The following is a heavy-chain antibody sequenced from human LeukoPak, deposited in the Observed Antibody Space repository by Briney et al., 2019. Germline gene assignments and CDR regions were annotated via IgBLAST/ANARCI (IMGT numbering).Heavy chain of an antibody. CDR2: TYYRSKWYN. D-gene: IGHD3-10*01. Sequence: SQTLSLTCAISGDSVSSNSAAWNWIRQSPSRGLEWLGRTYYRSKWYNDYAVSVKSRITINPDTSKNQFSLKLSSVTAADTAVYYCASVIEGMVRGVPRYYYGMDVWGQGTTVTVSS. CDR3: ASVIEGMVRGVPRYYYGMDV. CDR1: GDSVSSNSAA. V-gene: IGHV6-1*01. J-gene: IGHJ6*02.